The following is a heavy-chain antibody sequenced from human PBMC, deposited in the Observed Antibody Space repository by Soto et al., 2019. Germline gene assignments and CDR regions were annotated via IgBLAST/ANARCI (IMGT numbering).Heavy chain of an antibody. Sequence: EVKMVESGGGLVQPGGSLKLSCATSGFPFISYAMRWVRQAPGKGLEWVSGISGSGDSANYADSVKGRFTISRDKSRSTLSLQMNSLKAEDTPIYYCAKAGRSGRAYFEDWGQGTLVIVSS. CDR2: ISGSGDSA. CDR1: GFPFISYA. CDR3: AKAGRSGRAYFED. J-gene: IGHJ4*02. V-gene: IGHV3-23*04. D-gene: IGHD3-10*01.